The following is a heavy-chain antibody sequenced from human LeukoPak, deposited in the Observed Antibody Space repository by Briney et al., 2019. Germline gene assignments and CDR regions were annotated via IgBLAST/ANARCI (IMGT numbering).Heavy chain of an antibody. Sequence: GGSLRLSCAASGFTFDDYAMHWVRQAPGKGLEGVSGISWNSGSIGYADSVNGRFTISRDNAKNSLYLQMNSLRAEDTALYYCAKEYSSGWYEPRVGDPFDIWGQGTMVTVSS. V-gene: IGHV3-9*01. D-gene: IGHD6-19*01. J-gene: IGHJ3*02. CDR2: ISWNSGSI. CDR3: AKEYSSGWYEPRVGDPFDI. CDR1: GFTFDDYA.